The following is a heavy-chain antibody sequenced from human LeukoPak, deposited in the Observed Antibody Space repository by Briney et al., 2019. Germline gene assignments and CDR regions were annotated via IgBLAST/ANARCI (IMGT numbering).Heavy chain of an antibody. CDR1: GFTFDDYG. CDR3: AISVAARHLSFDY. V-gene: IGHV3-20*04. J-gene: IGHJ4*02. Sequence: GGSLRLSCAASGFTFDDYGMSWVRQAPGKGGEGVSGINWNGGSTGYADSVKGRFTISRDNAKNSLYLQMNSLRAEDTAVYYCAISVAARHLSFDYWGQGTLVTVSS. D-gene: IGHD6-6*01. CDR2: INWNGGST.